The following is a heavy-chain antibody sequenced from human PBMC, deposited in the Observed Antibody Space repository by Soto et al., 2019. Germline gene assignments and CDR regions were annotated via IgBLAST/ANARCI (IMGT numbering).Heavy chain of an antibody. J-gene: IGHJ5*02. CDR2: IYYSGST. D-gene: IGHD3-16*01. CDR3: ARAAYLEAWFDP. Sequence: SETLSLTCTVSGGSISSYYWSWIRQPPGKGLEWIGYIYYSGSTNYNPSLKSRVTISVDTSKNQFSLKLSSVTAADTAVYYCARAAYLEAWFDPWGQGTLVTVSS. V-gene: IGHV4-59*01. CDR1: GGSISSYY.